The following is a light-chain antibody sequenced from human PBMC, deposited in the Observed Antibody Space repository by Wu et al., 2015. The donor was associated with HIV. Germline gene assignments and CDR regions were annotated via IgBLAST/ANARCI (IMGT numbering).Light chain of an antibody. V-gene: IGKV3-20*01. CDR3: QQYGTSPIT. CDR1: QEISSPY. Sequence: DIVLTQSPGTLSLSPGERATLSCRTSQEISSPYLAWFQQKPGQAPRLLIFGATFRATGIPDRFSGFGAGTDFNLIISTLEPEDFAVYYCQQYGTSPITFGQGTRLENK. J-gene: IGKJ5*01. CDR2: GAT.